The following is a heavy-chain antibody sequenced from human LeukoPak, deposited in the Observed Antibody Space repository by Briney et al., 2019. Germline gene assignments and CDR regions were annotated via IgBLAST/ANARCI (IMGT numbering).Heavy chain of an antibody. V-gene: IGHV3-23*01. CDR3: AKDLPVVPYYYYYLDV. Sequence: GSLRLSCAASGFTFSSYAMSWVRQAPGKGLEWVSAISGSGGSTYYADTVKGRFTISRDNSKNTLYLQMNSLRAEDTAVYYCAKDLPVVPYYYYYLDVWGKGTTVTVSS. D-gene: IGHD2-2*01. J-gene: IGHJ6*03. CDR1: GFTFSSYA. CDR2: ISGSGGST.